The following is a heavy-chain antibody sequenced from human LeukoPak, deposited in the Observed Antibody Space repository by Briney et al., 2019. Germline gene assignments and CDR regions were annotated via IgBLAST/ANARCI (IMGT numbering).Heavy chain of an antibody. CDR2: IYYSGST. V-gene: IGHV4-39*07. J-gene: IGHJ4*02. D-gene: IGHD4-17*01. CDR1: GGSISSSSYY. CDR3: ARGIESYGDYGY. Sequence: SETLSLTCTVSGGSISSSSYYWGWIRQPPGKGLEWIGSIYYSGSTYYNPSLKSRVTISVDTSKNQFSLKLSSLTAADTAIYYCARGIESYGDYGYWGQGILVTVSS.